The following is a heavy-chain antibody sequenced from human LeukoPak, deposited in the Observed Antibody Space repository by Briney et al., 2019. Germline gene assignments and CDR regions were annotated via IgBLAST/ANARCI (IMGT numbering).Heavy chain of an antibody. CDR3: ARARDSSGYYYT. V-gene: IGHV4-34*01. D-gene: IGHD3-22*01. CDR1: GGSFSGYY. Sequence: SETLSLTCAAYGGSFSGYYWSWIRQPPGKGLEWIGEINHSGSTNYNPSLKSRVTISVDTSKNQFSLKLSSVTAADTAVYYCARARDSSGYYYTWGQGTLVTVSS. J-gene: IGHJ5*02. CDR2: INHSGST.